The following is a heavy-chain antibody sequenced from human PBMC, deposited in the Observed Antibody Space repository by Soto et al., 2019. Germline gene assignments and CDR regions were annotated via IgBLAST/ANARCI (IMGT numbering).Heavy chain of an antibody. Sequence: QVQLVQSGAEVKKPGASVKVSCKASGYTFTSYDINWVRQATGQGLEWMGWMNPNSGNTGYAQKFQGRVTMTRNTSISTAYMELSSLRYEDTAVYYCARGPPTLYDDYVDGFDYWGQGTLVTVSS. CDR2: MNPNSGNT. D-gene: IGHD4-17*01. CDR1: GYTFTSYD. J-gene: IGHJ4*02. CDR3: ARGPPTLYDDYVDGFDY. V-gene: IGHV1-8*01.